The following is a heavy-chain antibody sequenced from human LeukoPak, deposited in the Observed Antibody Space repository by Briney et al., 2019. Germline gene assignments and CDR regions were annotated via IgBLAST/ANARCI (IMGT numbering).Heavy chain of an antibody. V-gene: IGHV4-34*01. D-gene: IGHD3-22*01. CDR1: GGSFSGYY. Sequence: KPSETLSLTCAVYGGSFSGYYWSWIRQPPGKGLEWIGEINHSGSTNYNPSLKSRVTISVDTSKNQFSLKLSSVTAADTAVYYCARSLGYDSSGPQYFQHWGQGTLVTVSS. CDR2: INHSGST. J-gene: IGHJ1*01. CDR3: ARSLGYDSSGPQYFQH.